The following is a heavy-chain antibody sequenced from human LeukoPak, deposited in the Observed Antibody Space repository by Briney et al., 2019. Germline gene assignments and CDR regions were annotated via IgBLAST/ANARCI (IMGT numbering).Heavy chain of an antibody. V-gene: IGHV3-30-3*01. CDR2: ISYDGSNK. CDR3: ARCQDWFDP. CDR1: GFTFSSYA. Sequence: GGSLRLSCAASGFTFSSYAMHWVRQAPGKGLEWVAVISYDGSNKYYADSVKGRFTISRDNSKNTLYLQMNSLRAGDTAVYYCARCQDWFDPWGQGTLVTVSS. J-gene: IGHJ5*02.